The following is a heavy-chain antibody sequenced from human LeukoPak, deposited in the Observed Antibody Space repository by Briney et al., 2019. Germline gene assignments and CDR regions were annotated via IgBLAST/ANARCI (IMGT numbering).Heavy chain of an antibody. Sequence: PSQTLSLTCAVSGGSISSGGYSWSWIRQPPGKGLEWIGYIYHSGSTYYNPSLKSRVTISVDRSKNQFSLKLSSVTAADTAEYYCARGHYYDSSLSFYYYYGMDVWGQGTTVTVSS. CDR2: IYHSGST. CDR1: GGSISSGGYS. D-gene: IGHD3-22*01. J-gene: IGHJ6*02. CDR3: ARGHYYDSSLSFYYYYGMDV. V-gene: IGHV4-30-2*01.